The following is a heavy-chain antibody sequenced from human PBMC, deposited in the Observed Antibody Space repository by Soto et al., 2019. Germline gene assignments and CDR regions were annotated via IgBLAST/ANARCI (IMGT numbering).Heavy chain of an antibody. CDR2: IYYTGST. V-gene: IGHV4-31*11. Sequence: SSETLSLTCAVSGGTINSGGYYWTWIRQNPGKGLECIGYIYYTGSTSYNPSLKSRLTMSLDTSKDQFSLRLTSVTAADTAVYYCARLRSSSGFRHFDYWGQGTPVT. J-gene: IGHJ4*02. CDR3: ARLRSSSGFRHFDY. CDR1: GGTINSGGYY. D-gene: IGHD3-22*01.